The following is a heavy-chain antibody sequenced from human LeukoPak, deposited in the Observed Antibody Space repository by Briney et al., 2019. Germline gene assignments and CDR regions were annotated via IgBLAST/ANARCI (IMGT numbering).Heavy chain of an antibody. CDR2: INHSGST. Sequence: SETLSLTCAGYGGTFSGYCWSWIRQPPGKGLEWIGEINHSGSTSYNPSLMSRVTISVDTSKNQFSLKLSSVTAADTAVYYCAGSFTYYYDSSGSPSYWGQGTLVTVSS. CDR1: GGTFSGYC. V-gene: IGHV4-34*08. CDR3: AGSFTYYYDSSGSPSY. D-gene: IGHD3-22*01. J-gene: IGHJ4*02.